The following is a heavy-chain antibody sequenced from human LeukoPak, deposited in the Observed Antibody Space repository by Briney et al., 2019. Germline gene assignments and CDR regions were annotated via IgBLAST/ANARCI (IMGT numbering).Heavy chain of an antibody. J-gene: IGHJ6*04. D-gene: IGHD2-15*01. CDR3: AKDSVCSGGSCYSNYYGMDV. V-gene: IGHV3-30*18. Sequence: GGSLRLSCAASGFTFSSYGMHWVRQAPGKGLEWGAVISYDGSNKYYADSVKGRFTISRDNSKNTLYLQMNSLRAEDTAVYYCAKDSVCSGGSCYSNYYGMDVWGKGTTVTVSS. CDR2: ISYDGSNK. CDR1: GFTFSSYG.